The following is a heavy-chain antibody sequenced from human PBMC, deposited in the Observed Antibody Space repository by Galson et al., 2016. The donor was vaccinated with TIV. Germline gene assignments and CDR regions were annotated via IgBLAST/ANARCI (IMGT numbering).Heavy chain of an antibody. CDR1: GFTLSGYA. D-gene: IGHD6-19*01. J-gene: IGHJ3*01. CDR3: ARTTPPPVSSNGWNDAFDF. V-gene: IGHV3-23*01. CDR2: VTGRSRST. Sequence: SLRLSCAASGFTLSGYAMSWVRQAPGKGLEWVSVVTGRSRSTHYADSVRGRFTISGDNSRNTLSLQMNSLRVEDTAVYFCARTTPPPVSSNGWNDAFDFWGQGTIVTVSS.